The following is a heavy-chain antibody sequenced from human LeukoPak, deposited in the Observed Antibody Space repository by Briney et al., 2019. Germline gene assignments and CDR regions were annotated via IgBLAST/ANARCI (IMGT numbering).Heavy chain of an antibody. V-gene: IGHV4-61*01. CDR3: ARRTNGAAAGYYYYYMDV. CDR2: IYYSGST. Sequence: PSETLSLTCTVSGGSISSGSYYWSWIRQPPGKGLEWIGYIYYSGSTNYNPSLKSRVTISVDTSKNQFSLKLSSVTAADTAVYYCARRTNGAAAGYYYYYMDVWGKGTTVTVSS. CDR1: GGSISSGSYY. J-gene: IGHJ6*03. D-gene: IGHD6-13*01.